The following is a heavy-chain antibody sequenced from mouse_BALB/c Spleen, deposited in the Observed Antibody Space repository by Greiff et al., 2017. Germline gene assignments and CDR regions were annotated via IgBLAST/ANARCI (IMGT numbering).Heavy chain of an antibody. J-gene: IGHJ3*01. CDR1: GYTFSSYW. CDR2: ILPGSGST. V-gene: IGHV1-9*01. CDR3: ARTRRLFAY. Sequence: QVQLQQSGAELMKPGASVKISCKATGYTFSSYWIEWVKQRPGHGLEWIGEILPGSGSTNYNEKFKGKATFTADTSSNTAYMQLSSLTSEDSAVYYCARTRRLFAYWGQGTLVTVSA.